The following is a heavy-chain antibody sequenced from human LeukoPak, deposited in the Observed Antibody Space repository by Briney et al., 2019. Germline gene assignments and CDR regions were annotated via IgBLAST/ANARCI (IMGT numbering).Heavy chain of an antibody. D-gene: IGHD2-2*01. CDR1: GGSISSSSYY. CDR2: INYSGST. CDR3: ARRRYCSSTSCYYFDY. J-gene: IGHJ4*02. Sequence: SETLSLTCTVSGGSISSSSYYWGWIRQPPGKGLEWIGSINYSGSTYYNPSLKSRVTISLDMSKNQFSLKLISVTAADTAVYYCARRRYCSSTSCYYFDYWGQGTLVTVSS. V-gene: IGHV4-39*07.